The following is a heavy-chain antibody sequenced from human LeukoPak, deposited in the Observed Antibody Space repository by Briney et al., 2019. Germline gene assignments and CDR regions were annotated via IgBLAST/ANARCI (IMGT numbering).Heavy chain of an antibody. CDR1: GDSISSGSYW. Sequence: SRTLSLTCEVSGDSISSGSYWWTWIRQPAGKGLEWIGRIYSSGGTTYNPSLKSRVTISLDPSKNQLSLKLISVTASDTAVYYCATDDGPPDDYFDYWGQGTLVTVSS. CDR3: ATDDGPPDDYFDY. CDR2: IYSSGGT. D-gene: IGHD5-24*01. J-gene: IGHJ4*02. V-gene: IGHV4-61*02.